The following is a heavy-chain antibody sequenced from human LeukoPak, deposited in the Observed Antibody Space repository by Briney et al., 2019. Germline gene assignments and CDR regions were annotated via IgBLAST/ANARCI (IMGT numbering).Heavy chain of an antibody. CDR2: VEDYGRT. Sequence: SETLSLICTVSGGSISSHYWSWIRQPPGKVLEWIGYVEDYGRTECIPSLQSRVTLSVDTSKNQFSLKLNSVTAADTAVYYCARGVFGAYFDLWGQGTLVTVSS. J-gene: IGHJ4*02. CDR3: ARGVFGAYFDL. V-gene: IGHV4-59*11. CDR1: GGSISSHY. D-gene: IGHD3-10*01.